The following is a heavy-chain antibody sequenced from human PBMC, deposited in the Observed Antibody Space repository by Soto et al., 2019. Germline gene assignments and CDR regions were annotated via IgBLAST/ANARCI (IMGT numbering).Heavy chain of an antibody. CDR3: ARDSYYYDSSGQYSWFDP. D-gene: IGHD3-22*01. CDR1: GGSISSYY. CDR2: IYTSGST. V-gene: IGHV4-4*07. J-gene: IGHJ5*02. Sequence: SETLSLTCTVSGGSISSYYWSWIRQPAGKGLEWIGRIYTSGSTNYNPSLKSRVTMSVDTSKNQFSLKLSSVTAADTAVYYCARDSYYYDSSGQYSWFDPWGQGTLVTVSS.